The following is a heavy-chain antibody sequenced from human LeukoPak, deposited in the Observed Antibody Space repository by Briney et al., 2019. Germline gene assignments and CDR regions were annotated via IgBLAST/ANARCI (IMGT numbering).Heavy chain of an antibody. CDR3: ARVSTGGRYDY. D-gene: IGHD1-14*01. CDR1: DGSISSYY. J-gene: IGHJ4*02. CDR2: IFSTGST. V-gene: IGHV4-4*07. Sequence: PSETLSLTCTVSDGSISSYYWSWIRQPAGKGLEWIGRIFSTGSTNYNPSLKSRVTMSVDTSKNQFSLKLSFVTAADTAVYYRARVSTGGRYDYWGQGTLVTVSS.